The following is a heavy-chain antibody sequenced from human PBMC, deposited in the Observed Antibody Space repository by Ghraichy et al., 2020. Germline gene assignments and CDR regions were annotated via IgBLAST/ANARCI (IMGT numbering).Heavy chain of an antibody. V-gene: IGHV3-23*01. D-gene: IGHD3-10*01. CDR1: GFTFSNYP. CDR2: IGASGVST. CDR3: AKVWQAGSSFYDY. J-gene: IGHJ4*02. Sequence: GGSLRLSCAASGFTFSNYPMSWVRQAPGQGLEWVSTIGASGVSTDYADSVTGRFTISRDNSRNTLHLQMNAMRVEDTAVYYCAKVWQAGSSFYDYWGQGTLVTVSS.